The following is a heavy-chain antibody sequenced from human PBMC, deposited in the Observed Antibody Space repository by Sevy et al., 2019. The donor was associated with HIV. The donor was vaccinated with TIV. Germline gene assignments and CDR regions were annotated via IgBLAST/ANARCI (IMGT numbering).Heavy chain of an antibody. CDR3: ATGGDFWSGYSNDAFDI. J-gene: IGHJ3*02. D-gene: IGHD3-3*01. CDR2: IRDSGENT. Sequence: GGSLRLSCAASGFTFSSYAMSWFRQAPGKGLEWVSTIRDSGENTYNADSVKGRFTISRDNSKNTLYLQMNSLRADDTAVYYCATGGDFWSGYSNDAFDIWGQWTMVTVSS. CDR1: GFTFSSYA. V-gene: IGHV3-23*01.